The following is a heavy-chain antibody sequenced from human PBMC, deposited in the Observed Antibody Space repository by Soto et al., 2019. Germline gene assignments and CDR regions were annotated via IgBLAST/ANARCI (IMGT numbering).Heavy chain of an antibody. Sequence: SETLSLTCTVSGGSISSYYWSWIRQPPGKGLEWIGYIYYSGSTNYNPSLKSRVTISVDTSKNQFSLKLSSVTAADTAVYYCARLAHGDYVDAFDIWGQGTMVTVSS. CDR2: IYYSGST. CDR1: GGSISSYY. V-gene: IGHV4-59*08. CDR3: ARLAHGDYVDAFDI. D-gene: IGHD4-17*01. J-gene: IGHJ3*02.